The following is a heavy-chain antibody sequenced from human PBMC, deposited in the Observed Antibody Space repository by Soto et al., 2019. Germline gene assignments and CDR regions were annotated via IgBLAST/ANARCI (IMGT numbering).Heavy chain of an antibody. CDR3: ARERTTVTKAYYFDY. J-gene: IGHJ4*02. CDR1: GYTFTCYY. CDR2: INPNSGGT. V-gene: IGHV1-2*04. D-gene: IGHD4-17*01. Sequence: GASVKVSCKASGYTFTCYYMHWVRQAPGQGLEWMGWINPNSGGTNYAQKFQGWVTMTRDTSISTAYMELSRLRSDGTAVYYCARERTTVTKAYYFDYWGQGTLVTVSP.